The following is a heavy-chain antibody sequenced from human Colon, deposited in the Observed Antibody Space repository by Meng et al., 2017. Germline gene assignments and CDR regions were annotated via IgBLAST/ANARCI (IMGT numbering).Heavy chain of an antibody. V-gene: IGHV3-30*01. D-gene: IGHD2-15*01. CDR3: ARDLGIVVVVAENWFDP. CDR1: GFTFSSYA. CDR2: ISYDGSNK. Sequence: GESLKISCAASGFTFSSYAMHWVRQAPGKGLEWVAVISYDGSNKYYADSVKGRFTISRDNSKNTLYLQMNSLRAEDTAVYYCARDLGIVVVVAENWFDPWGQGTLVTVSS. J-gene: IGHJ5*02.